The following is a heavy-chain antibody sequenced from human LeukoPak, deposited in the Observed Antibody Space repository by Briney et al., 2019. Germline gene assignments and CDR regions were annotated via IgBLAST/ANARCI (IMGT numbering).Heavy chain of an antibody. CDR2: IIPIFGTA. Sequence: ASVKVSCKASGGTFSSYAISWVRQAPGQGLEWMGGIIPIFGTANYAQKFQGRVTITADESTSTAYMELSSLRSEDTAVYYCARLNAYNRNDLVNWFDPWGQGTLVTVSS. D-gene: IGHD1-1*01. V-gene: IGHV1-69*13. CDR3: ARLNAYNRNDLVNWFDP. J-gene: IGHJ5*02. CDR1: GGTFSSYA.